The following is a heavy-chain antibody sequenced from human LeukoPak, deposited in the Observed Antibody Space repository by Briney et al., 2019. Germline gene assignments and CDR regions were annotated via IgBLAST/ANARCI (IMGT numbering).Heavy chain of an antibody. V-gene: IGHV3-7*01. J-gene: IGHJ6*03. CDR2: IKQDGSEK. CDR3: ARTLWGEYYGSGTYRYYYMDV. Sequence: PGGSLRLSCAASGFTFSGYWMTWVRQAPGKGLEWVANIKQDGSEKYYVDSVKGRFTISRDNAKNSLYLQMNSLRAEDTAIYYCARTLWGEYYGSGTYRYYYMDVWGKGTTVTVSS. D-gene: IGHD3-10*01. CDR1: GFTFSGYW.